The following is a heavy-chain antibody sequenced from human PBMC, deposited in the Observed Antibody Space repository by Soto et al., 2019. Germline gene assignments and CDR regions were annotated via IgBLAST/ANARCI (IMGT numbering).Heavy chain of an antibody. J-gene: IGHJ5*02. V-gene: IGHV2-5*02. D-gene: IGHD3-10*01. Sequence: GLDLEWLALIYWDDDKRYSPSLKSRLTITKDTSKNQVVLTMTNMDPVDTATYYCAHRPGITMVRGNWFDPWGQGTLVTVSS. CDR3: AHRPGITMVRGNWFDP. CDR2: IYWDDDK.